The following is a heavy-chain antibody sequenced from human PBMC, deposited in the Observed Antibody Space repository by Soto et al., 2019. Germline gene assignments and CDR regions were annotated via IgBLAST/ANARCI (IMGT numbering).Heavy chain of an antibody. CDR2: IIPIFGTA. CDR1: GGTFSSYA. CDR3: ARGPLNGVSRSSPWGWFVP. D-gene: IGHD3-10*01. J-gene: IGHJ5*02. V-gene: IGHV1-69*01. Sequence: QVQLVQSGAEVKKPGSSVKVSCKASGGTFSSYAISWVRQAPGQGLEWMGGIIPIFGTANYAQKFQGRVTITADESTSTAYMELSSLRSEDTAVYYCARGPLNGVSRSSPWGWFVPWGQGTLVTVSS.